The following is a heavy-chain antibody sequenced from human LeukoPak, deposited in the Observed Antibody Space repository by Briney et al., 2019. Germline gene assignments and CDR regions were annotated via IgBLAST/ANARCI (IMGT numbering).Heavy chain of an antibody. CDR1: GFSLSTSGVG. CDR3: ARMTYYYDSSGYYSDY. CDR2: IDWDDDK. V-gene: IGHV2-70*11. D-gene: IGHD3-22*01. J-gene: IGHJ4*02. Sequence: SGPTLVKPTQTLTLTCTFSGFSLSTSGVGVGWIRQPPGKALEWLARIDWDDDKYYSTSLKTRLTISKDTSKNQVVLTMTNMDPVDTATYYCARMTYYYDSSGYYSDYWGQGTLVTVSS.